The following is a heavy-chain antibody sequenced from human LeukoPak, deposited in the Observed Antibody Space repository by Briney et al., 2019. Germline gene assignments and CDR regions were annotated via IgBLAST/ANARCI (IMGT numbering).Heavy chain of an antibody. CDR2: IYTSGST. CDR1: GGSISSGSYY. V-gene: IGHV4-61*02. Sequence: SQTLSLTCTVSGGSISSGSYYWSWIRQPAGKGLKWIGRIYTSGSTNYNPSLKSRVTISVDTSKNQFSLKLSSVTAADTAVYYCARARYDFWSGEGNNWFDPWGQGTLVTVSS. D-gene: IGHD3-3*01. CDR3: ARARYDFWSGEGNNWFDP. J-gene: IGHJ5*02.